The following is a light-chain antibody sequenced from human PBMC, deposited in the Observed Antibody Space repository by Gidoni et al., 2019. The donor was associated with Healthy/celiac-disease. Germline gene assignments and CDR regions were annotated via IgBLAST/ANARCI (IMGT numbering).Light chain of an antibody. CDR3: CSYAGSYV. J-gene: IGLJ1*01. CDR2: DVS. CDR1: SSEVGVYNY. V-gene: IGLV2-11*01. Sequence: QSALTQPRSVSGSPGQSVTISCTGTSSEVGVYNYVSWYQQHPGKAPKLMFYDVSKRPSGVPDRFSGSKSGNTASLTISGLQAEDEADYYCCSYAGSYVFGTGTKVTVL.